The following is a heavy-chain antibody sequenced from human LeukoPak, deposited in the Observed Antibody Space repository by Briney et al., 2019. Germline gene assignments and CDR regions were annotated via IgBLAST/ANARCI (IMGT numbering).Heavy chain of an antibody. CDR2: IIPIFGTA. D-gene: IGHD6-19*01. CDR3: AMGVGAPEDLAVAADFDY. CDR1: GGTFISYV. J-gene: IGHJ4*02. V-gene: IGHV1-69*06. Sequence: GASVTVSCKASGGTFISYVINWVRQAPGQGLEWMGGIIPIFGTANYAQKFQGRVTITADKSTSTAYMELSSLRSEDTAVYYCAMGVGAPEDLAVAADFDYWGQGTLVTVSS.